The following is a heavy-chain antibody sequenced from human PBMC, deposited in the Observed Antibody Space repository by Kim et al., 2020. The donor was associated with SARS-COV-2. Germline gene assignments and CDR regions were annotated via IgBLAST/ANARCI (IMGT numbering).Heavy chain of an antibody. D-gene: IGHD3-22*01. CDR3: ARDGAEWRRYYDSSGSYGMDV. J-gene: IGHJ6*02. Sequence: SETLSLTCTVSGGSISSYYWSWIRQPPGKGLEWIGYIYYSGSTNYNPSLKSRVTISVDTSKNQFSLKLSSVTAADTAVYYCARDGAEWRRYYDSSGSYGMDVWGQGTTVTVSS. V-gene: IGHV4-59*01. CDR2: IYYSGST. CDR1: GGSISSYY.